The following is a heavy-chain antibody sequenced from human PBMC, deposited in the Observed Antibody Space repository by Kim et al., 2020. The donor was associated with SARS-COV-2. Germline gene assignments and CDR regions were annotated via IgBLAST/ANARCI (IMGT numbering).Heavy chain of an antibody. D-gene: IGHD2-2*01. J-gene: IGHJ4*02. CDR3: ARGVVPAAIN. Sequence: TNYNPSLKSRVTISVDTSKNQFSLKLSSVTAADTAVYYCARGVVPAAINWGQGTLVTVSS. CDR2: T. V-gene: IGHV4-59*09.